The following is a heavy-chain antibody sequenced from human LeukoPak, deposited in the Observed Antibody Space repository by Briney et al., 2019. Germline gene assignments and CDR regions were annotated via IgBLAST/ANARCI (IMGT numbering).Heavy chain of an antibody. CDR2: TDTSGNYI. J-gene: IGHJ3*02. V-gene: IGHV3-21*01. Sequence: GGSLRLSCTASGFTFSNYGMNWVRQAPGKGLEWVSFTDTSGNYIYYGGSVKGRFTISRDNAKNLVFLQMNGLRAEDTAVYYCARGRSITLLRGVAMSDGFDIWGQGAMVAVSS. CDR3: ARGRSITLLRGVAMSDGFDI. D-gene: IGHD3-10*01. CDR1: GFTFSNYG.